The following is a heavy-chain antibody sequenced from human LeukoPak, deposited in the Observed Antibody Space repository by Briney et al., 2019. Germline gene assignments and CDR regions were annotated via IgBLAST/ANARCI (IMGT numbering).Heavy chain of an antibody. CDR3: ARAYGRITIFGVVINAFDI. D-gene: IGHD3-3*01. CDR2: IYYSGST. J-gene: IGHJ3*02. CDR1: GGSISSYY. Sequence: SETLSPTCTVSGGSISSYYWSWIRQPPGKGLEWIGYIYYSGSTNYNPSLKSRVTISVDTPKNQFSLKLSSVTAADTAVYYCARAYGRITIFGVVINAFDIWGQGTMVTVSS. V-gene: IGHV4-59*01.